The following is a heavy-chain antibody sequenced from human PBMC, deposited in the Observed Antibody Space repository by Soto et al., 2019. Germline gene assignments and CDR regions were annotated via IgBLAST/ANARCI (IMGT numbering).Heavy chain of an antibody. D-gene: IGHD3-3*01. J-gene: IGHJ6*02. CDR2: ISGSGGST. CDR3: AKALLPSSTIFGGGSYFCMDV. V-gene: IGHV3-23*01. CDR1: GFTFSSYA. Sequence: PGGSLRLSCAASGFTFSSYAMSWVRQAPGKGLEWVSAISGSGGSTYYADSVKGRFTISRDNSKNTLYLQMNSLRAEDTAVYYCAKALLPSSTIFGGGSYFCMDVWGQGTTVTVSS.